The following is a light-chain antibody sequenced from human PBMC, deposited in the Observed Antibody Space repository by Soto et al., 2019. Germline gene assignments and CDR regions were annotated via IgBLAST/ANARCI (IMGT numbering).Light chain of an antibody. V-gene: IGLV1-44*01. J-gene: IGLJ2*01. CDR2: SNN. CDR1: SSNIGTNT. CDR3: ATWDGSLNGVV. Sequence: QPVLTQPPSASGTPGQRVTISCSGSSSNIGTNTVNWYLQLPGTAPKLLIFSNNQRPSGVPDRFSGSKSGTSASLAISGLQSEDEADYYCATWDGSLNGVVFGGGTKLTVL.